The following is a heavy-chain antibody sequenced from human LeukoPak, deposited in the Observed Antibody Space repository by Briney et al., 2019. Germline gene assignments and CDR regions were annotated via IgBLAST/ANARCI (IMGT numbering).Heavy chain of an antibody. CDR1: GFTFSSYS. V-gene: IGHV3-21*01. Sequence: GGSLRLSCAASGFTFSSYSMNWVRQAPGKGLEWVSSISTSSSYIYYADSVKGRFTIFRDNARNSLFLQMNSLRAEDTAVYYCARDDGSYSRSPGFDYWGQGTLVTVSS. D-gene: IGHD1-26*01. CDR2: ISTSSSYI. CDR3: ARDDGSYSRSPGFDY. J-gene: IGHJ4*02.